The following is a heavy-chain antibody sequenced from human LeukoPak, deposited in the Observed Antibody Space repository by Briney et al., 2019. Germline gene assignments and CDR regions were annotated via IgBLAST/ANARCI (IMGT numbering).Heavy chain of an antibody. CDR3: ARGVEYSSSSLDYYYMDV. Sequence: SETLSLTCTVSGDSMSSHYWSWIRQPPGKGLEWIGYIYYSGSTNYNPSLKSRVTISVDTSKNQFSLKLSSVTAADTAVYYCARGVEYSSSSLDYYYMDVWGKGTTVTVSS. J-gene: IGHJ6*03. CDR2: IYYSGST. V-gene: IGHV4-59*11. CDR1: GDSMSSHY. D-gene: IGHD6-6*01.